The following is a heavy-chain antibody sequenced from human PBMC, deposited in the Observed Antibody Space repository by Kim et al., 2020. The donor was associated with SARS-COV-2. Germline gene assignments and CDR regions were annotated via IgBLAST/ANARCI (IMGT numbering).Heavy chain of an antibody. CDR3: KTSGSSGYFDY. J-gene: IGHJ4*02. CDR1: GFTFGDYA. CDR2: IRSKAYGGTT. Sequence: GGSLRLSCTASGFTFGDYAMSWFRQAPGKGLEWVGFIRSKAYGGTTEYAASVKGRFTISRDDSKSIAYLQMNSLKTEDTAVYYCKTSGSSGYFDYWGQGTLVTVSS. D-gene: IGHD1-26*01. V-gene: IGHV3-49*03.